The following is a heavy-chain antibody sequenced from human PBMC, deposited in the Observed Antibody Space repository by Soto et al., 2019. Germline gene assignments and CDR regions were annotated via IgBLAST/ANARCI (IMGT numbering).Heavy chain of an antibody. J-gene: IGHJ4*02. V-gene: IGHV3-21*01. Sequence: PGGSLRLSCAASGFTFSSYSMNWVRQAPGKGLEWVSSISSSSSYIYYADSVKGRFTISRDNAKNSLYLQMNSLSAEDTAVYYCARDPSYYYDSSGPFDYWGQGTLVTVSS. CDR2: ISSSSSYI. D-gene: IGHD3-22*01. CDR1: GFTFSSYS. CDR3: ARDPSYYYDSSGPFDY.